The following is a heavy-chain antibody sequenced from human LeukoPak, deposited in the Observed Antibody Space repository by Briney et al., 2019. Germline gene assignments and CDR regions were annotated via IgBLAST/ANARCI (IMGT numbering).Heavy chain of an antibody. Sequence: GGSLRLSCAASGFTISSNYMSWVRQPAGKGLEWVSVLYSGGATFYADSVKGRFTISRDTSKNTLYLQMNDLRADDTAVYYCTKLKGWYGEGFFDYWGQGTLVTVSS. J-gene: IGHJ4*02. V-gene: IGHV3-53*01. CDR1: GFTISSNY. D-gene: IGHD6-19*01. CDR2: LYSGGAT. CDR3: TKLKGWYGEGFFDY.